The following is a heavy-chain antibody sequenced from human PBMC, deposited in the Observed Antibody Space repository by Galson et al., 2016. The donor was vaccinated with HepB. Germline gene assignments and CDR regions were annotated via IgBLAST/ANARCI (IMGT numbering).Heavy chain of an antibody. V-gene: IGHV3-30-3*01. Sequence: SLRLSCAASGFTFSSYATHWVRQAPGKGLEWVAVISFDGSNKYYADSVKGRFTISRDNSKNTLYLQMNSLRAEDTAVYYCARAPLEMATIQRGYFDYWGQGTLVTVSS. CDR1: GFTFSSYA. CDR3: ARAPLEMATIQRGYFDY. CDR2: ISFDGSNK. D-gene: IGHD5-24*01. J-gene: IGHJ4*02.